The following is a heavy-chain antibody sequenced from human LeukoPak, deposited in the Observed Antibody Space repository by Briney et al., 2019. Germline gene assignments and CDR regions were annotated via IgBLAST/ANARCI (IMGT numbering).Heavy chain of an antibody. D-gene: IGHD2-8*01. Sequence: SETLSLTCAVYGGSFSGYYWSWIRQPPGKGLEWIGEINHSGSTNYNPSLKSRVTISVDTSKNQFSLKLSSVTAADTAVYYCARGGCTNGVCLYYYMDVWGKGTTVTVSS. V-gene: IGHV4-34*01. CDR1: GGSFSGYY. CDR2: INHSGST. CDR3: ARGGCTNGVCLYYYMDV. J-gene: IGHJ6*03.